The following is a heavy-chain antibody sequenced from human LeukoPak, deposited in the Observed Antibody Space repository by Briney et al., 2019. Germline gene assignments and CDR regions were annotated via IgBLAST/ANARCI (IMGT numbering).Heavy chain of an antibody. V-gene: IGHV3-7*01. Sequence: GGSLRLSCAASGFTLSNCWMSWVRQAPGKGLEWVANIKQDGSEKYYVDSVKGRFTISRDNAKNSLYLQMNGLRAEDTAVYYCARGLVVGPSAHSAIFDYWGQGTLVTVP. CDR3: ARGLVVGPSAHSAIFDY. J-gene: IGHJ4*02. CDR2: IKQDGSEK. D-gene: IGHD2-2*01. CDR1: GFTLSNCW.